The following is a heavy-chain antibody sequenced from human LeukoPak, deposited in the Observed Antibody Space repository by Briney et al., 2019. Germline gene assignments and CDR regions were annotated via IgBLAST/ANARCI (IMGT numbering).Heavy chain of an antibody. CDR3: ARVPSKWDNWFDP. J-gene: IGHJ5*02. Sequence: SETLSLTCTVSGGSICSYYWSWIRQPPGKGLEWIGRIYTSGSTNYNPSLKSRVTISIDNSKNHFSLKLSSVTAADTAVYYCARVPSKWDNWFDPWGQGTLVTVSS. D-gene: IGHD1-26*01. V-gene: IGHV4-4*07. CDR1: GGSICSYY. CDR2: IYTSGST.